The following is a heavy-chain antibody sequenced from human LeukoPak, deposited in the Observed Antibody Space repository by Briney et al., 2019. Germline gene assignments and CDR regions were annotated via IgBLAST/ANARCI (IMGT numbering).Heavy chain of an antibody. CDR3: ARNYCSSTSCHYDY. J-gene: IGHJ4*02. CDR1: GGSFSGYY. Sequence: SETLSPTCAVYGGSFSGYYWSWIRQPPGKGLEWIGEINHSGSTNYNPSLKSRVTISVDTSKNQFSLKLSSVTAADTAVYYCARNYCSSTSCHYDYWGQGTLVTVSS. D-gene: IGHD2-2*01. V-gene: IGHV4-34*01. CDR2: INHSGST.